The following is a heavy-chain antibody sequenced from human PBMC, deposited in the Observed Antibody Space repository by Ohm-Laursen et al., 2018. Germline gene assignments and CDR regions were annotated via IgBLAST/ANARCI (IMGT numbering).Heavy chain of an antibody. CDR1: GFSVSTNY. Sequence: SLRLSCAAPGFSVSTNYMNWARQAPGKGLEWVSEIDRGGNGYYADSVKGRFTISRDNSKNTLYLQMNSLRAEDTAVYYCAKDLSSYGYCSGGSCWGDAFDIWGQGTMVTVSS. J-gene: IGHJ3*02. V-gene: IGHV3-53*05. D-gene: IGHD2-15*01. CDR3: AKDLSSYGYCSGGSCWGDAFDI. CDR2: IDRGGNG.